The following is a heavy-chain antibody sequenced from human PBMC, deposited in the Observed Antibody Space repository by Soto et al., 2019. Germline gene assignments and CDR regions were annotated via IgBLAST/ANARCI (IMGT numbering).Heavy chain of an antibody. V-gene: IGHV3-21*01. CDR1: GFTFSSYS. CDR2: ISSSSSYI. J-gene: IGHJ3*02. CDR3: ARDGNSATFDI. Sequence: GGSLRLSCAASGFTFSSYSMNWVRQAPGKGLEWVSSISSSSSYIYYADSAKGRFTISRDNAKNSLYLQMNSLRAEDTAVYYCARDGNSATFDIWGQGTMVTVSS. D-gene: IGHD1-7*01.